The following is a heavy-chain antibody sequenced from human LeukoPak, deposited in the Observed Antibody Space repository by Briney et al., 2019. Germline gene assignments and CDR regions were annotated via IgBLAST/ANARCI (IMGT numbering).Heavy chain of an antibody. Sequence: ASVKVSCKASGYTFTSYDINWVRQATGQGLEWMGWMNPNSGNTGYAQKFQGRVTMTGNTSISTAYMELSSLRPEDTAVYYCARGFKRRYGSGSYYNDYWGQGTLVTVSS. D-gene: IGHD3-10*01. CDR3: ARGFKRRYGSGSYYNDY. CDR2: MNPNSGNT. J-gene: IGHJ4*02. CDR1: GYTFTSYD. V-gene: IGHV1-8*01.